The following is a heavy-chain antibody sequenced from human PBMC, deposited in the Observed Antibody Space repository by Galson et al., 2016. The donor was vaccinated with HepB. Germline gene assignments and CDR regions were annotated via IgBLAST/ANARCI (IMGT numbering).Heavy chain of an antibody. V-gene: IGHV3-23*01. CDR2: ICSSDYSGDCT. CDR1: GLPFSTYA. D-gene: IGHD1-26*01. CDR3: VNTYRSPDYYNGMDV. J-gene: IGHJ6*02. Sequence: SLRLSCAASGLPFSTYAMSWVRQAPGKGLEWVSTICSSDYSGDCTYYADSVKGRFTISRDNSRNTLYLQMNSLRAEDTALYYCVNTYRSPDYYNGMDVWGQGTTVTVSS.